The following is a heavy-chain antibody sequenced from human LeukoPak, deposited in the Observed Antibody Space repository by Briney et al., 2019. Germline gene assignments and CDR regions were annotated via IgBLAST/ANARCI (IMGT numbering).Heavy chain of an antibody. CDR2: IYSGGAI. D-gene: IGHD1-14*01. V-gene: IGHV3-53*01. J-gene: IGHJ4*02. Sequence: AGGSLRLSCVASGFAVGSNYMSWVRQAPGKGLEWVSLIYSGGAIRYADSVKGQFTISRDSSKNTLFLQMNDLTVEDTARYYCARRPGNWGQGILVTVSS. CDR1: GFAVGSNY. CDR3: ARRPGN.